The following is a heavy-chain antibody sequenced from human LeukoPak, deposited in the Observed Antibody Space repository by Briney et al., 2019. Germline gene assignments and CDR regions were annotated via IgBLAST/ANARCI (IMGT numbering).Heavy chain of an antibody. J-gene: IGHJ5*02. V-gene: IGHV4-39*07. D-gene: IGHD3-10*01. CDR3: ARDISLWFGESTNWFDP. CDR2: IYYSGST. Sequence: SSETLSLTCTVSGGSISSSYYWGWIRQPPGKGLEWIGSIYYSGSTYYNPSLKSRVTISVDTSKNQFSLKLSSVTAADTAVYYCARDISLWFGESTNWFDPWGQGTLVTVSS. CDR1: GGSISSSYY.